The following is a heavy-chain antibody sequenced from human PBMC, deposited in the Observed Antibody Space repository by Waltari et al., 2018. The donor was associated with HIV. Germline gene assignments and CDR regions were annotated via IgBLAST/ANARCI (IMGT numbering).Heavy chain of an antibody. Sequence: EVQLVQSGEEVKKPGESLKISCKGSGYTFTNHWIGWVRPMPGKGLEWMGTIYPDDSDIKYNPSFQGQVTISVDKSISIAYLQWNSLEASDSATYYCARARYYNYGMDVWGQGTTVTVSS. CDR2: IYPDDSDI. CDR3: ARARYYNYGMDV. V-gene: IGHV5-51*01. J-gene: IGHJ6*02. D-gene: IGHD3-10*01. CDR1: GYTFTNHW.